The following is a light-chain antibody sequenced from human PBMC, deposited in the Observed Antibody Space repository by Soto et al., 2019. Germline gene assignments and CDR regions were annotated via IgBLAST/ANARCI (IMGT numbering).Light chain of an antibody. J-gene: IGKJ1*01. Sequence: EIVLTQSPGTLPLSPGEIATLSCWASQYVSSSFLAWYQQKPGQAPRLLIYGASNRATGIPERFSGSGSGTDFTLTISRLEPEDFAVFYCQQYGSSPWTFGQGTKVEIK. CDR3: QQYGSSPWT. CDR1: QYVSSSF. CDR2: GAS. V-gene: IGKV3-20*01.